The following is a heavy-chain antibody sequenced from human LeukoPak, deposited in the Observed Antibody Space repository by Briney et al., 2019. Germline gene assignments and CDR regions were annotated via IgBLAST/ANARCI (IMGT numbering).Heavy chain of an antibody. D-gene: IGHD2-2*01. V-gene: IGHV1-2*02. CDR3: ARANFLYCSSTTCLFDY. Sequence: GSAVKVSCQTSSYTLTGSYMHWVRNAPGQGVEWMGWLNPNDGDINYAQKFQGRVTMTRDTSISTAHMEVSRLRSDDTAVYYCARANFLYCSSTTCLFDYWGQGTLVTVSS. CDR2: LNPNDGDI. CDR1: SYTLTGSY. J-gene: IGHJ4*02.